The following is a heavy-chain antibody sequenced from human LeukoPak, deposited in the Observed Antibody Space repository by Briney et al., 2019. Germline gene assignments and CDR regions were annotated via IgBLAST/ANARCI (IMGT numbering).Heavy chain of an antibody. J-gene: IGHJ3*02. Sequence: GGSLRLSCAASGFTFSSYAMSWVRQAPGKGLEWVSGISDSGDITYYADSVKGRFAISRDNSKNTLYVQMNSLRVEDTAVYYCAKDRRGGSYYAATLDIWGQGTMVTVSS. CDR1: GFTFSSYA. CDR2: ISDSGDIT. V-gene: IGHV3-23*01. CDR3: AKDRRGGSYYAATLDI. D-gene: IGHD1-26*01.